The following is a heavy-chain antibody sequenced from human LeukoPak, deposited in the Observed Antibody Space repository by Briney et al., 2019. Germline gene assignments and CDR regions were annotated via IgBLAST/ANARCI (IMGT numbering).Heavy chain of an antibody. J-gene: IGHJ6*02. CDR2: IDTSGNT. D-gene: IGHD3-22*01. CDR3: AKSNGYGLIDI. V-gene: IGHV4-4*07. CDR1: GGSISSYY. Sequence: ETLSLTCTVSGGSISSYYWSWIRQPAGKGLEWIGRIDTSGNTNYKPSLKSRVTMSVDTSKNQFSLKLNSVTAADTAVYYCAKSNGYGLIDIWGQGTTVTISS.